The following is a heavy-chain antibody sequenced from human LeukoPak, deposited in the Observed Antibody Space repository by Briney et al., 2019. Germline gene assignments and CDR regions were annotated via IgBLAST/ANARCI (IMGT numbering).Heavy chain of an antibody. J-gene: IGHJ1*01. V-gene: IGHV3-30*03. CDR2: ISYVGSKK. CDR1: GFTLSNYG. D-gene: IGHD5/OR15-5a*01. Sequence: GGALRLSCAASGFTLSNYGMHWVRQAPGKGLEGVAVISYVGSKKYYADSVKGGLTISRENSKKTLYLQMNSLRAEDTAVYYCARDRPVSVWGQGTLVTVSS. CDR3: ARDRPVSV.